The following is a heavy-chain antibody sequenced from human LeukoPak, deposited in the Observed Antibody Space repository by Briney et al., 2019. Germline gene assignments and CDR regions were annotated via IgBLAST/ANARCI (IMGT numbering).Heavy chain of an antibody. D-gene: IGHD3-22*01. CDR2: IIPILGIA. Sequence: SVKVSCKASGGTFSSYAISWVRQAPGQGLEWMGRIIPILGIANYAQKFQGRVTITADKSTSTAYMELSSLRSEDTAVYYCARDLTYYDSSGYYYVYAFDIWGQGTMVTVSS. V-gene: IGHV1-69*04. CDR1: GGTFSSYA. CDR3: ARDLTYYDSSGYYYVYAFDI. J-gene: IGHJ3*02.